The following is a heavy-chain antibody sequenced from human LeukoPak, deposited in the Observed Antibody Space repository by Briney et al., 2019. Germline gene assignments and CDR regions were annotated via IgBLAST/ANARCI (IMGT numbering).Heavy chain of an antibody. D-gene: IGHD5-12*01. CDR1: GYSFTGYF. J-gene: IGHJ4*02. Sequence: GASVKVSCKASGYSFTGYFIHWVRQTPGQGLEWMGWINPNNNYTNYAQKFQGRVSMTRDTSISTAYMELSTLTSDDTAVYYCAMNPYEYYFDYWGQGTPVTVCS. CDR3: AMNPYEYYFDY. V-gene: IGHV1-2*02. CDR2: INPNNNYT.